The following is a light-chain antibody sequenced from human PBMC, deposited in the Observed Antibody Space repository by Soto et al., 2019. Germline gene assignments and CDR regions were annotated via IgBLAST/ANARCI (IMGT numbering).Light chain of an antibody. V-gene: IGKV3-20*01. J-gene: IGKJ4*01. Sequence: EIVLTQSPGTLSLSPGERATLSCSATQSVSSSYLAWYQQRSGQAPRLLIYGATSRATGIPDRFSGSRSGTDLTLTISRLEPEEFEVYYCQEYGSSPLTFGRGTKVEIK. CDR1: QSVSSSY. CDR3: QEYGSSPLT. CDR2: GAT.